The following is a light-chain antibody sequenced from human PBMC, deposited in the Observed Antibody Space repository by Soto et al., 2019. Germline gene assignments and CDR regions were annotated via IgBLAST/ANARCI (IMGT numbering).Light chain of an antibody. J-gene: IGLJ1*01. V-gene: IGLV2-14*01. CDR2: DVS. Sequence: QSALTQPASVSGSPGQSITISCTGTSSDVGGYNYVSWYQQHPGKVPKLKIYDVSNRPSGVSNRFSGSKSGNTASLTISGLQAEDEADYYCSSYTSSSLVVFGTGTKLTVL. CDR1: SSDVGGYNY. CDR3: SSYTSSSLVV.